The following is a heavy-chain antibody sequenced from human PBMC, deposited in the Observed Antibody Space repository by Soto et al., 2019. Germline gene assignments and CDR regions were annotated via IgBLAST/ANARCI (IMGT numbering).Heavy chain of an antibody. D-gene: IGHD3-16*01. CDR1: GGTFSSYT. CDR3: ARETSLITSGYFAY. CDR2: IIPILDTT. V-gene: IGHV1-69*08. J-gene: IGHJ4*02. Sequence: QVQLVQSGAEVKKPGSSVKVSCKASGGTFSSYTISWVRQAPGQGLEWMGRIIPILDTTNYAQKFQGRVTITADKSTSTVYMGLSSLKSEDTAVYFCARETSLITSGYFAYWGQGTLVTVSS.